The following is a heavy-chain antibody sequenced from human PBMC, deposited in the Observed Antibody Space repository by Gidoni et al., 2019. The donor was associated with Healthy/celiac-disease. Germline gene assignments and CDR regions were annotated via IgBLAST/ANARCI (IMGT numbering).Heavy chain of an antibody. CDR2: IRSKAYGGTT. V-gene: IGHV3-49*03. CDR3: TRDLDYGEFDY. Sequence: EVQLVESGGGLVQPGRSLRLSCTASGFTFGDYAMSWFRQAPGKGLEWVGFIRSKAYGGTTEYAASVKGRFTISRDDSKSIAYLQMNSLKTEDTAVYYCTRDLDYGEFDYWGQGTLVTVSS. J-gene: IGHJ4*02. CDR1: GFTFGDYA. D-gene: IGHD4-17*01.